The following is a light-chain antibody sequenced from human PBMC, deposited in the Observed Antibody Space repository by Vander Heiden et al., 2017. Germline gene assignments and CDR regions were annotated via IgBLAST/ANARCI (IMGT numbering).Light chain of an antibody. Sequence: DIVMTQSPLSLPVTPGEPASISCRSSQSLLHSNGYNYLDWYLQKPGQSPQLLIYLGSNRASGVPDRFSGSGSGTDFTLKISRVEAEDVGVYYCMQALQTPVTFGGGIKVEIK. CDR1: QSLLHSNGYNY. V-gene: IGKV2-28*01. CDR2: LGS. CDR3: MQALQTPVT. J-gene: IGKJ4*01.